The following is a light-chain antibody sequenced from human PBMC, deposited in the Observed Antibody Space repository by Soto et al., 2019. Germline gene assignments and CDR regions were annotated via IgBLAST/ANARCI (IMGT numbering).Light chain of an antibody. J-gene: IGKJ2*01. CDR1: QSITTN. V-gene: IGKV3D-15*01. CDR3: QQYNHWPPIYT. CDR2: DAS. Sequence: VLTQSPATLSVSPGERATRSCRASQSITTNLAGYQQKPGQAPRLLIYDASTRSTDIPARFSGSGSGTEFTLTVDSLQSEDFAVYYCQQYNHWPPIYTFGQGTRLEI.